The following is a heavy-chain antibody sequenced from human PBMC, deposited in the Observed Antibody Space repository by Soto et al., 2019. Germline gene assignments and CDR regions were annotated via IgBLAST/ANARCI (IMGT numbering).Heavy chain of an antibody. V-gene: IGHV4-31*03. J-gene: IGHJ4*02. D-gene: IGHD3-22*01. CDR1: GVSISSGGYY. Sequence: QVQLQESGPGLVKPSQTLSLTCTVSGVSISSGGYYWTWFRQHPQKGLEWIGHIYYSGSTYYNPSLKSRVTVSVDTSKNQFSLKLSSVTAADTAVYYCAREYYYDSSGFDYWGQGTLVTVSS. CDR3: AREYYYDSSGFDY. CDR2: IYYSGST.